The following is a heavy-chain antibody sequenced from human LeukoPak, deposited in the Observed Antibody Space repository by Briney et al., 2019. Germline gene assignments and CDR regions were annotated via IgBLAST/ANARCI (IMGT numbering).Heavy chain of an antibody. Sequence: GGSLRLSCAASGFMFGDGTMHWVRQAPGKGLEWVSLISWDGTITHYGDSVKGRFTISRDNRKNSLYLQMNSLRTEDTALYYCAKDVGVLGLAGPIDYWGQGTLVTVSS. D-gene: IGHD6-19*01. CDR2: ISWDGTIT. V-gene: IGHV3-43*01. J-gene: IGHJ4*02. CDR3: AKDVGVLGLAGPIDY. CDR1: GFMFGDGT.